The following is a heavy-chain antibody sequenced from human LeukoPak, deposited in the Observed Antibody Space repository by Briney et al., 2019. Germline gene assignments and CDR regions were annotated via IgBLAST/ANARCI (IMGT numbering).Heavy chain of an antibody. CDR3: AKAGNYYDSSGLYYGMDV. J-gene: IGHJ6*02. D-gene: IGHD3-22*01. Sequence: GGSLRLSCAASGFTFDDYAMHWVRQAPGKGLEWVSGISWNSGSIGYADSVKGRFTISRDNAKNSLYLQMNRLRAEDTALYYCAKAGNYYDSSGLYYGMDVWGQGTTVTVSS. CDR1: GFTFDDYA. V-gene: IGHV3-9*01. CDR2: ISWNSGSI.